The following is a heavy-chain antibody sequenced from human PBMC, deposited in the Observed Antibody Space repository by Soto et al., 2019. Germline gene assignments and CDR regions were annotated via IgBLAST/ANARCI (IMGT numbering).Heavy chain of an antibody. V-gene: IGHV3-53*01. Sequence: GGSLRLSCAASGFTVSSNYMSWVRQAPGKGLEWVSVIYSGGSTYYADSVKGRFTISRDNSKNTLYLQMNSLRAEDTAVYYCARVVAAAGTRWFDPWDQGTLVTVSS. CDR3: ARVVAAAGTRWFDP. CDR2: IYSGGST. J-gene: IGHJ5*02. D-gene: IGHD6-13*01. CDR1: GFTVSSNY.